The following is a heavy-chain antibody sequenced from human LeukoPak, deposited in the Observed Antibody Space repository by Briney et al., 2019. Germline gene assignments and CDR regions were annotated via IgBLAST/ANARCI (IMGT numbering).Heavy chain of an antibody. Sequence: SETLSLTCTVSRGSISGSIRSYYWSWLRQPPGKGLEWIGYISSSGSVNDNPSLRNRVTISVDTSKNQFFLNLSSVSAADTAVYYCARIPLGYSGAYYFDYWGQGTLVTVS. J-gene: IGHJ4*02. D-gene: IGHD5-12*01. CDR2: ISSSGSV. V-gene: IGHV4-4*09. CDR3: ARIPLGYSGAYYFDY. CDR1: RGSISGSIRSYY.